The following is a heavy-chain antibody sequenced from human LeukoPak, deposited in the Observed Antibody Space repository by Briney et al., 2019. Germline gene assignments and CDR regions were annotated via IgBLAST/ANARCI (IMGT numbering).Heavy chain of an antibody. V-gene: IGHV3-74*01. CDR2: INSDGSST. J-gene: IGHJ4*02. CDR3: TRVFVGDEYSSSGY. D-gene: IGHD6-13*01. CDR1: GFTFSRYY. Sequence: GGSLRLSCAASGFTFSRYYMHWVRQAPGKGLVWVSRINSDGSSTAYADSVKGRFTISRDNAKNTLYLQMNSLKVEDTAVYYCTRVFVGDEYSSSGYWGQGTLVTVSS.